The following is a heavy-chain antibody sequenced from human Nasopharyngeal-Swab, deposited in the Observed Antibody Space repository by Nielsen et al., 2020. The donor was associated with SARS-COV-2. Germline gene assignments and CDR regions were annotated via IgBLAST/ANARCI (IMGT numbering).Heavy chain of an antibody. D-gene: IGHD3-22*01. CDR1: GCSIRDNNYY. Sequence: GSLRLSCSVSGCSIRDNNYYWSWIRQPQGKGLEWIGSMSYSGVTFYNPSLRNRVTLSVDTSKNLLSLKLDSVTAADTALYYCARHSRVTTVVVVTLFDFWGQGIQVTVSS. V-gene: IGHV4-39*01. J-gene: IGHJ4*02. CDR3: ARHSRVTTVVVVTLFDF. CDR2: MSYSGVT.